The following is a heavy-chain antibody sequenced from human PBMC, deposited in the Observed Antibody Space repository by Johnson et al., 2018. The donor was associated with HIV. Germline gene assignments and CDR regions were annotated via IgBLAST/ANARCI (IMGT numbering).Heavy chain of an antibody. V-gene: IGHV3-30*18. CDR3: AKQQLVPDDAFDI. CDR2: ISYDGSNK. D-gene: IGHD6-6*01. Sequence: QVQLVESGGGVVQPGRSLRLSCAASGFTFSTFGMHWVRQAPGKGLEWVAFISYDGSNKYYADSVKGRFTISRDNSKNTLYLQMNSLRAEDTAVYYCAKQQLVPDDAFDIWGQGTMVNVSS. CDR1: GFTFSTFG. J-gene: IGHJ3*02.